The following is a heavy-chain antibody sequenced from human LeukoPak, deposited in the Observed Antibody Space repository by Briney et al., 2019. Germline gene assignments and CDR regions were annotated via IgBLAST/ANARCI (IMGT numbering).Heavy chain of an antibody. Sequence: GRSLRLSCAASGFTFSSYAMSWVRQAPGKGLEWVSAISGSGGSTYYTDSVKGRFTISRDNSKNTLYLQMNSLRAEDTAVYYCAKAEREFGVVIIRYYYYGMDVWGQGTTVTVPS. CDR3: AKAEREFGVVIIRYYYYGMDV. CDR2: ISGSGGST. J-gene: IGHJ6*02. CDR1: GFTFSSYA. D-gene: IGHD3-3*01. V-gene: IGHV3-23*01.